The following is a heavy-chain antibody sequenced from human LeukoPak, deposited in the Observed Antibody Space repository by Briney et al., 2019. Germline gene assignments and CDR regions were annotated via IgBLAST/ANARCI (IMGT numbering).Heavy chain of an antibody. CDR2: IHYSGST. V-gene: IGHV4-59*11. J-gene: IGHJ6*02. Sequence: SETLSLTCTVSGGSIRSHYWSWIRQPPGKGLEWIAYIHYSGSTNYNPSLKSRVTISVDTSKNQFSLKLSSVTAADTAVYYCARGPDFWSGFYYYYGMDVWGQGTMVTVSS. CDR3: ARGPDFWSGFYYYYGMDV. D-gene: IGHD3-3*01. CDR1: GGSIRSHY.